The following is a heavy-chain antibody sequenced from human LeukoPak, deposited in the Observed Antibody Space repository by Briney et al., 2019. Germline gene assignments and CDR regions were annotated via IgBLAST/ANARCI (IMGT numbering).Heavy chain of an antibody. J-gene: IGHJ4*02. CDR3: ARDNGGDDPPTLDY. V-gene: IGHV4-38-2*02. D-gene: IGHD2-8*01. CDR1: GYSISSGFY. Sequence: PSETLSLTCAVSGYSISSGFYWAWIRQPPGKGLEWLCIIYYSGNTYYNPSLKSRLTISVDTSKNEFSLKLSSVTAPDTAVYYCARDNGGDDPPTLDYWGQGTLVTVSS. CDR2: IYYSGNT.